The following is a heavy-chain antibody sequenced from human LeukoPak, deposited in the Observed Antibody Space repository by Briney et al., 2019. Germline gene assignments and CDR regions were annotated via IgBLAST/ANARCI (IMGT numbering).Heavy chain of an antibody. CDR2: INSNSGYT. CDR3: ASSPSTPVNNWNYEEDRYYFDY. J-gene: IGHJ4*02. Sequence: GASVKVSCKASGYTFTGYYMHWVRQAPGQGLEWMGWINSNSGYTNYAQKFQGRVTMTRDTSISTAYMELSRLRSDDTAVYYCASSPSTPVNNWNYEEDRYYFDYWGQGTLVTVSS. CDR1: GYTFTGYY. V-gene: IGHV1-2*02. D-gene: IGHD1-7*01.